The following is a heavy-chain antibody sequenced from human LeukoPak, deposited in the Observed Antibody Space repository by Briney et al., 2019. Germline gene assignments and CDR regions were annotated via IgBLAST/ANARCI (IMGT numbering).Heavy chain of an antibody. CDR1: GYTFTSYY. V-gene: IGHV1-46*01. Sequence: ASVKVSCKASGYTFTSYYMHWVRQAPGQGLEWMGIINPSGGSTSYAQKFQGRVTMTRDTSTSTVYMELNSLRSEDTAVYYCARDGSSYDFDYWGQGTLVTVSS. CDR3: ARDGSSYDFDY. D-gene: IGHD3-22*01. J-gene: IGHJ4*02. CDR2: INPSGGST.